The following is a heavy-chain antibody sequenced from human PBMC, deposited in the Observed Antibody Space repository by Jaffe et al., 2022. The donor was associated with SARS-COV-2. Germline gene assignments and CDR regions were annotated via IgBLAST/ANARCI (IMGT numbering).Heavy chain of an antibody. CDR2: IKQDGSEK. D-gene: IGHD6-19*01. V-gene: IGHV3-7*01. Sequence: EVQLVESGGGLVQPGGSLRLSCAASGFTFSSYWMSWVRQAPGKGLEWVANIKQDGSEKYYVDSVKGRFTISRDNAKNSLYLQMNSLRAEDTAVYYCARDILGRYSSGWYGGFDLRYYGMDVWGQGTTVTVSS. J-gene: IGHJ6*02. CDR1: GFTFSSYW. CDR3: ARDILGRYSSGWYGGFDLRYYGMDV.